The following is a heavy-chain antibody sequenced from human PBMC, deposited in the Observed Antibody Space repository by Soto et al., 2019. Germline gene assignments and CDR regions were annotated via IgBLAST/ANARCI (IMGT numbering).Heavy chain of an antibody. J-gene: IGHJ6*03. V-gene: IGHV3-7*01. CDR2: INQDGSEK. Sequence: EVQLVESGGGLVQPGGSLRLSCAASGFTFSSYWMSWARQAPGKGLEWVANINQDGSEKYHVDSVKGRFTISRDNAKNSLYLKTNSLRAEDTAVYYCARHHHEREFLYYYMDVWGKGTTVTVSS. CDR1: GFTFSSYW. CDR3: ARHHHEREFLYYYMDV. D-gene: IGHD2-21*01.